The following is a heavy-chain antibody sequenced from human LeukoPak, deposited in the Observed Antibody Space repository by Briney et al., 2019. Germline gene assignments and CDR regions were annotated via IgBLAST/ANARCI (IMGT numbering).Heavy chain of an antibody. V-gene: IGHV1-2*02. CDR2: INPNSGGT. Sequence: ASVKVSCKASGGTFSGYYIHWVRQAPGQGLDWMGWINPNSGGTNYAQKFQGRVTMTRDTSISTAYMELSRLRSDDTAVYYCARDRAYCSSTSCYQNWFDPWGQGTLVTVCS. CDR3: ARDRAYCSSTSCYQNWFDP. CDR1: GGTFSGYY. J-gene: IGHJ5*02. D-gene: IGHD2-2*01.